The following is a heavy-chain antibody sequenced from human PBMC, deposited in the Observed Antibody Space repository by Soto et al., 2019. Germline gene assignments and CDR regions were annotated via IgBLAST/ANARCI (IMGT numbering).Heavy chain of an antibody. D-gene: IGHD5-12*01. V-gene: IGHV3-7*01. CDR1: GFPFGNFW. CDR2: IKQDGGET. J-gene: IGHJ4*02. CDR3: AKYSFSHFDY. Sequence: PGGSLRLSCVASGFPFGNFWMLWVRQAPGKGLEWVANIKQDGGETNYVDSVKGRFTISRDNARSSLYLQMNDLRAEDTAMYYCAKYSFSHFDYWGQGVLVTVSS.